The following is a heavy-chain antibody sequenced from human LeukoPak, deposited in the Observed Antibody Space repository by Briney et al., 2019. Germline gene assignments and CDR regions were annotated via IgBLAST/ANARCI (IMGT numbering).Heavy chain of an antibody. CDR2: IYYSGST. CDR3: ARSLMITPAPMDFDF. V-gene: IGHV4-59*12. Sequence: SETLSLTCTVSGGSISGYYWSWIRQPPGKGLEWIGYIYYSGSTNYNPSLKSRVTISVDTSKRQFSLKVSSVTAADTAVYYCARSLMITPAPMDFDFWGQGTLVTVSS. J-gene: IGHJ4*02. D-gene: IGHD2-2*01. CDR1: GGSISGYY.